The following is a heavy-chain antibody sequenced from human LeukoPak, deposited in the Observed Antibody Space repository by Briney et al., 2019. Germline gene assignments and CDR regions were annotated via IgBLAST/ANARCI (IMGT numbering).Heavy chain of an antibody. V-gene: IGHV4-61*02. CDR3: ARQGWELYDAFDI. CDR1: GGSISSGSYY. CDR2: IYTSGST. J-gene: IGHJ3*02. Sequence: PSQTLSLTCTVSGGSISSGSYYWSWIRQPAGKGLEWIGRIYTSGSTNYDPSLKSRVTISVDTSKNQFSLKLSSVTAADTAVYYCARQGWELYDAFDIWGQGTMVTVSS. D-gene: IGHD4-23*01.